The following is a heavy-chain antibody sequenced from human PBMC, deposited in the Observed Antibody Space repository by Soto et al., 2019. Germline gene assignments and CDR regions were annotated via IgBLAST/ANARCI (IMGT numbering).Heavy chain of an antibody. D-gene: IGHD3-22*01. Sequence: PSETLYLTCTVSGGSISSTSFYWGWIRQPPGKGLEWIGSIHYTGRTSFNPSLKSRLTMSVDTSENQFSLMLTSVTAADTAVYYCARAYHYLTFFIWFDPWGQGTLVTVSS. CDR2: IHYTGRT. CDR3: ARAYHYLTFFIWFDP. J-gene: IGHJ5*02. V-gene: IGHV4-39*01. CDR1: GGSISSTSFY.